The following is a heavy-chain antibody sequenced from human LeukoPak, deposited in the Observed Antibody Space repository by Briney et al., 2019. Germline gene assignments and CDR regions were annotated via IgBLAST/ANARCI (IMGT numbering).Heavy chain of an antibody. CDR2: MDPNSGNT. Sequence: ASVKVSCKASGYTFTSYDINWVRQATGQGLEWMGWMDPNSGNTGYAQKFQGRVTMTRNTSISTAYMELSSLRSEDTAVYYCARGGEGNYYASGARGGNWFDPWGQGTLVTVSS. CDR1: GYTFTSYD. J-gene: IGHJ5*02. CDR3: ARGGEGNYYASGARGGNWFDP. D-gene: IGHD3-10*01. V-gene: IGHV1-8*01.